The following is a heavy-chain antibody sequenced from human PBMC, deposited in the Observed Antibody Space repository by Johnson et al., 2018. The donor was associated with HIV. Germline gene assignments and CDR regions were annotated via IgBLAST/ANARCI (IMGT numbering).Heavy chain of an antibody. Sequence: QVQLVESGGGVVQPGGSLRLSCAASGFTFSSYGMHWVRQAPGKGLEWVAFIRYDGSNKYYTDSLKGRFTISRDNAKNSLYLQMNSLRAEDTAVYYCAREATGTTNAFDIWGQGTRVTVSS. CDR1: GFTFSSYG. CDR2: IRYDGSNK. J-gene: IGHJ3*02. V-gene: IGHV3-30*02. D-gene: IGHD1-7*01. CDR3: AREATGTTNAFDI.